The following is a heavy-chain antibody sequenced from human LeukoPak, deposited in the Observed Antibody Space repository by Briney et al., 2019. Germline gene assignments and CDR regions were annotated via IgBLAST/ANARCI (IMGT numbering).Heavy chain of an antibody. CDR3: ARLRWQLVGPYFDY. Sequence: SETLSLTCSFSGDSISTYYWSWIRQSPGKGLEWIGHIYSSGNTDCNSSLKSRVTISVDTSKSQFSLRLSSVTATDTAVYYCARLRWQLVGPYFDYWGQGILVTVSS. CDR2: IYSSGNT. V-gene: IGHV4-59*01. CDR1: GDSISTYY. J-gene: IGHJ4*02. D-gene: IGHD1-26*01.